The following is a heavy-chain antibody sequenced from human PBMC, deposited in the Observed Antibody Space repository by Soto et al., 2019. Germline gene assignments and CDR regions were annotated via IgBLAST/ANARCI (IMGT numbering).Heavy chain of an antibody. Sequence: GGSLRLSCAASGFTFSSYAMHWVRQAPGKGLEWVAVISYDGSNKYYADSVKGRFTISRDNSKNTLYLQMNSLRAEDTAVYYCARDDPPPHSSGWYGLFGYWGQGTLVTVSS. CDR2: ISYDGSNK. CDR3: ARDDPPPHSSGWYGLFGY. CDR1: GFTFSSYA. V-gene: IGHV3-30-3*01. D-gene: IGHD6-19*01. J-gene: IGHJ4*02.